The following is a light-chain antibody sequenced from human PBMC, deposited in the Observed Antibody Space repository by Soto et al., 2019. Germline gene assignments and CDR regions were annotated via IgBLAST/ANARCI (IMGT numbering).Light chain of an antibody. CDR1: SSDVGDYNY. J-gene: IGLJ2*01. CDR2: EVS. CDR3: SSYTSSSTLV. V-gene: IGLV2-14*01. Sequence: QSVLTQPASVSGSPGQSITISCTGTSSDVGDYNYVSWYQQHPGKAPKLMIYEVSTRPSGVSDRFSGSKSGNTASLIISGLQAEDEAEYYCSSYTSSSTLVFGGGTKLTVL.